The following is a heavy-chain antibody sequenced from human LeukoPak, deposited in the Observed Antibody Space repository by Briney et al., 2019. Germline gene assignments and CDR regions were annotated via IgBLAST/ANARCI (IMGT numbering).Heavy chain of an antibody. CDR3: ARDPGFGELSDFDY. CDR2: ISYDGSNK. J-gene: IGHJ4*02. V-gene: IGHV3-30-3*01. CDR1: GFTFSSYA. Sequence: PGRSLRLSCAASGFTFSSYAMHWVRQAPGKGLEWVAVISYDGSNKYYADSVKGRFTISRDNSKNTLYLQMNSLRAEDTAVYYCARDPGFGELSDFDYWGQGTLVTVSS. D-gene: IGHD3-10*01.